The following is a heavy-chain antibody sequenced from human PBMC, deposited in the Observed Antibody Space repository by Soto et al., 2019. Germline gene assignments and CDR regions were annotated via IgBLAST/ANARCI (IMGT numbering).Heavy chain of an antibody. CDR3: ARDLGAFDI. D-gene: IGHD7-27*01. Sequence: QVQMQQSGPGLVKPSQTLSLTCAVFGDSVSSNTAAWTWIRQSPSRRLEWLGRTYYRSKWYNDYSVSVKSRITINPGTSRNQFSLQLNSVTPEETAVYYCARDLGAFDIWGQGTMVSVSS. J-gene: IGHJ3*02. V-gene: IGHV6-1*01. CDR2: TYYRSKWYN. CDR1: GDSVSSNTAA.